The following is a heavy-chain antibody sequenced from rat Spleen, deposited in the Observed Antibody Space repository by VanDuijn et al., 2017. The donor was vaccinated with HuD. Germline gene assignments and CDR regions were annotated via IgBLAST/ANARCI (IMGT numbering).Heavy chain of an antibody. D-gene: IGHD1-11*01. V-gene: IGHV5-22*01. Sequence: EVQLVESGGGLVQPGRSMKLSCAASGFTFSNYDMAWVRQAPTKGLEWVASISYDGSSTYYRDSVKGRFTISRDNAKSTLYLQMDSLRSEDTATYYCARHGVNYGAYNWFAYWGQGVMVTVSS. CDR3: ARHGVNYGAYNWFAY. CDR1: GFTFSNYD. CDR2: ISYDGSST. J-gene: IGHJ2*01.